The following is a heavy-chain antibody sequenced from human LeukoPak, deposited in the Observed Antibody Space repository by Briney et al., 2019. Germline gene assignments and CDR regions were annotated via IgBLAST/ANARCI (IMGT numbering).Heavy chain of an antibody. CDR1: GYRFTGYW. J-gene: IGHJ6*02. Sequence: GESLKISCKGSGYRFTGYWIGWVPQMPGKGLEWKGIIYPGDSDTRYSPSFQGQVTISADKSINTAHLQWSSLKASDTAMYYCARGAAGTTPDYYYFGLDAWGQGTTVRVSS. CDR2: IYPGDSDT. V-gene: IGHV5-51*01. D-gene: IGHD1-7*01. CDR3: ARGAAGTTPDYYYFGLDA.